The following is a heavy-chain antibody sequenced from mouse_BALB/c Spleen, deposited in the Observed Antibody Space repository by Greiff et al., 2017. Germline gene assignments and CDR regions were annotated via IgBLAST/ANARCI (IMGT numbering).Heavy chain of an antibody. D-gene: IGHD1-1*01. J-gene: IGHJ3*01. V-gene: IGHV1-19*01. CDR3: ARGYYYGSSYFAY. Sequence: VQLQQSGPELVKPGASVKMSCKASGYTFTDYYMDWVKQSHGESFEWIGRVNPYNGGTSYNQKFKGKATLTVDKSSSTAYMELNSLTSEDSAVYYCARGYYYGSSYFAYWGQGTLVTVSA. CDR2: VNPYNGGT. CDR1: GYTFTDYY.